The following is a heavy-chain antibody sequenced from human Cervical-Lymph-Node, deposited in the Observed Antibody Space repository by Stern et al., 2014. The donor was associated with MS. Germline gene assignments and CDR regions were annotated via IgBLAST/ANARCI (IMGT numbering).Heavy chain of an antibody. CDR3: ARGPMGASNYLDY. CDR1: GYTFSRYD. D-gene: IGHD1-26*01. V-gene: IGHV1-8*01. CDR2: MNPNSGNT. J-gene: IGHJ4*02. Sequence: QVQLGQSGAGVRQPGASVRVSCKTSGYTFSRYDVNWVRQAPGQGLEWIGWMNPNSGNTGYAQKFQGRVAMTRGTSIRTAYMDLSGLTSDDTAVYFCARGPMGASNYLDYWGQGVLVTVSS.